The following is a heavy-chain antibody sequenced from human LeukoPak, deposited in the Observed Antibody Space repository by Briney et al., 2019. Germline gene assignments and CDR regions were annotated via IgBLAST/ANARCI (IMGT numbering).Heavy chain of an antibody. V-gene: IGHV3-7*01. J-gene: IGHJ4*02. D-gene: IGHD3-22*01. Sequence: GGSLRLSCVGSGFNFNSNWMSWVRQAPGKGLEWVANIKQDGREKFYVDSVKGRFTISRDNAKNSVSLQMNSLRVEDTAVYYCARDKYYDRYFDSWGQGTLVTVSS. CDR3: ARDKYYDRYFDS. CDR1: GFNFNSNW. CDR2: IKQDGREK.